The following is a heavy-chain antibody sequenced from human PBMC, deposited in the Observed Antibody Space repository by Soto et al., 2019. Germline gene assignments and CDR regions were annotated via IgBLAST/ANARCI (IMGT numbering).Heavy chain of an antibody. Sequence: ASVKVSCKASGYTFTGYYMHWVRQAPGQGLEWMGWINPNSGGTNYAQKFQDWVNMTRDTSISTAYMELSRLRSEDTAVYLCARSVYGSGSYDWTLDYWSQGTLVTIFS. CDR3: ARSVYGSGSYDWTLDY. CDR2: INPNSGGT. CDR1: GYTFTGYY. D-gene: IGHD3-10*01. V-gene: IGHV1-2*04. J-gene: IGHJ4*02.